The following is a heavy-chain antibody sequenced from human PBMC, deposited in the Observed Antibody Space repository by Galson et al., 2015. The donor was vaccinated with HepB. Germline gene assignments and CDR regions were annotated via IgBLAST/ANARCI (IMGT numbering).Heavy chain of an antibody. Sequence: SLRLSCAASGFTVSSNYMSWVRQAPGKGLEWVSVIYSGGSTYYADSVKGRFTISRDNSKNTLYLQMNSLRAEDTAVYYCASELWFGEFDDYWGQGTLVTASS. D-gene: IGHD3-10*01. CDR2: IYSGGST. V-gene: IGHV3-53*01. J-gene: IGHJ4*02. CDR1: GFTVSSNY. CDR3: ASELWFGEFDDY.